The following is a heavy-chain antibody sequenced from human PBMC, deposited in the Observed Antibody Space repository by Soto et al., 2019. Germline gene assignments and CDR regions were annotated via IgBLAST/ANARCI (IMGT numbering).Heavy chain of an antibody. D-gene: IGHD3-16*01. V-gene: IGHV1-69*01. J-gene: IGHJ6*02. Sequence: QVQLVQSGAEVKKPGSSVKVSCKASGGTFSSYAISWVRQAPGQGLEWMGGIIPIFGTANYAQKFQGRVTITADESTSTAYMELGSLRSEDTAVYYCARDGGVWASNRKTRNQSQRYGMDVWGQGTTVTVSS. CDR2: IIPIFGTA. CDR3: ARDGGVWASNRKTRNQSQRYGMDV. CDR1: GGTFSSYA.